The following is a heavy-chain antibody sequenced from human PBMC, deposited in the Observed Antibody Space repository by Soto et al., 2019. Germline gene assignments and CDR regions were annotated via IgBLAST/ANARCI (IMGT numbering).Heavy chain of an antibody. V-gene: IGHV4-39*01. CDR2: IYYSGST. J-gene: IGHJ4*02. CDR3: ARPPYCSSTTCYFANY. CDR1: GGSISSSSYY. Sequence: PSETLSLTCTVSGGSISSSSYYWGWIRQPPGKGLEWIGSIYYSGSTYYNPSLKSRVTISVDTSKNEFSLKLSSVTAADTAVYFCARPPYCSSTTCYFANYWGQGTLVTVSS. D-gene: IGHD2-2*01.